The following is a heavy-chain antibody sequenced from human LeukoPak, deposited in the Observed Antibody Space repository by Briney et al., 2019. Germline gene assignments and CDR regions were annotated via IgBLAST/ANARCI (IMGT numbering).Heavy chain of an antibody. Sequence: GASVKVFCKASGYTFTGYYMHWVRQAPGQGLEWMGLIDPNTGVTNYAQKFQGRVTLTRDTSIITAYMELTRLRSDDTAMYYCARDRTTVTTGYYGMDVWGQGTTLTVSS. CDR1: GYTFTGYY. V-gene: IGHV1-2*02. J-gene: IGHJ6*02. CDR3: ARDRTTVTTGYYGMDV. CDR2: IDPNTGVT. D-gene: IGHD4-17*01.